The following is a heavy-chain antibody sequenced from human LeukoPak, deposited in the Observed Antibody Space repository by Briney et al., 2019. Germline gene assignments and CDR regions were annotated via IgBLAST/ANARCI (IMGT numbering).Heavy chain of an antibody. V-gene: IGHV3-43D*04. CDR3: AKNRRVWFGEFLYPSLGMDV. CDR1: GFTFDDYA. CDR2: ISWDGGST. J-gene: IGHJ6*04. D-gene: IGHD3-10*01. Sequence: GGPLRLSCAASGFTFDDYAMHWVRQAPGKGLEWVSLISWDGGSTYYADAVKGRFTISRDNSKNSLYLQMNSLRAEDTALYYCAKNRRVWFGEFLYPSLGMDVWGKGTRVTVPS.